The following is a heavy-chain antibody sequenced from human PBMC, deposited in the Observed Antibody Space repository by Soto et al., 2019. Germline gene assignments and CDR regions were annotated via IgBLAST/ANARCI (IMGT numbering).Heavy chain of an antibody. V-gene: IGHV1-3*01. D-gene: IGHD2-15*01. CDR2: INAGNGNT. CDR3: ARGWKGYCSGGSRYKRLDAFDI. Sequence: GASVKVSCKASGYTFTSYAMHWVRQAPGQRLEWMGWINAGNGNTKYSQKFQGRVTITRDTSASTAYMELSSLRSEDTAVYYCARGWKGYCSGGSRYKRLDAFDIWGQGTMVTVSS. J-gene: IGHJ3*02. CDR1: GYTFTSYA.